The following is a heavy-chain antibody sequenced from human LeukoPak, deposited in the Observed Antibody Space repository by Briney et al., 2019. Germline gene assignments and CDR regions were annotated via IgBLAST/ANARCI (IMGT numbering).Heavy chain of an antibody. J-gene: IGHJ3*02. D-gene: IGHD5-18*01. V-gene: IGHV4-39*07. CDR1: GGSISSSSYY. CDR3: ARARGYADAFDI. Sequence: SETLSLTCTVSGGSISSSSYYWGWIRQPPGKGLEWIGSIYYSGSTYYNPSLKSRVTISVDRSKNQFSLKLSSVTAADTAVYYCARARGYADAFDIWGQGTMVTVSS. CDR2: IYYSGST.